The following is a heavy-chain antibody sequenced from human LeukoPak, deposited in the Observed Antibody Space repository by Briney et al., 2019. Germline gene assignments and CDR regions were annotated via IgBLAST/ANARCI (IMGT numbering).Heavy chain of an antibody. D-gene: IGHD6-25*01. J-gene: IGHJ5*02. V-gene: IGHV4-39*07. CDR2: LYYSGST. CDR3: ARDCCGYRSWFDP. Sequence: SETLSFTCTVFGGSISGEHFYWGWIRRPPGKGLEWIGSLYYSGSTYYNSSLKSRVTISVDTSKNQFSLSLTSVTAADTAVYYCARDCCGYRSWFDPWSQGTPVTVSS. CDR1: GGSISGEHFY.